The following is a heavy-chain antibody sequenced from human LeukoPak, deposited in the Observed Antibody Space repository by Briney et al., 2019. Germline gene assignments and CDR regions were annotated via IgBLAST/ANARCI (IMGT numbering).Heavy chain of an antibody. CDR1: GFTFSSYA. D-gene: IGHD3-22*01. CDR2: ILFDGGNT. Sequence: GGSLRLSCAASGFTFSSYAIHWVRQAPGKGLEWVATILFDGGNTYYADSAKGRFTISRDTSKNTLYLQMNSLGAEDTAVYYCAREIDYYDSSGSYYGSGAFDFWGQGTMVTVSS. V-gene: IGHV3-30-3*01. CDR3: AREIDYYDSSGSYYGSGAFDF. J-gene: IGHJ3*01.